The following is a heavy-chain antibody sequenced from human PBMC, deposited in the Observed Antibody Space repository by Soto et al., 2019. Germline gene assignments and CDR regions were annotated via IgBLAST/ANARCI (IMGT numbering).Heavy chain of an antibody. V-gene: IGHV3-23*01. CDR2: ISGSGGST. D-gene: IGHD3-10*01. Sequence: PGGSLRLSCAASGFTFSSYAMSWVRQAPGKGLEWVSAISGSGGSTYYADSVKGRFTISRDNSKNTLYLQMNSLRAEDTAVYYCAKDRGIYGSGRSYYYYYGMDVWGQGTTVTVSS. CDR1: GFTFSSYA. J-gene: IGHJ6*02. CDR3: AKDRGIYGSGRSYYYYYGMDV.